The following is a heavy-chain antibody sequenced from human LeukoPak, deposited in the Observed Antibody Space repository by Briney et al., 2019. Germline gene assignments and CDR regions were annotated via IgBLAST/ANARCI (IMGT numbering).Heavy chain of an antibody. CDR3: ARIYWQNYYDSSGYYRWLDY. J-gene: IGHJ4*02. V-gene: IGHV5-51*01. Sequence: GESLKISCKGSGYSFTSYWIGWVRQMPGKGLEWMGIIYPGDSDTRYSPSFQGQVTISADKSISTAYLQWSSLKASDTAMYYCARIYWQNYYDSSGYYRWLDYWGQGTLVTVSS. D-gene: IGHD3-22*01. CDR2: IYPGDSDT. CDR1: GYSFTSYW.